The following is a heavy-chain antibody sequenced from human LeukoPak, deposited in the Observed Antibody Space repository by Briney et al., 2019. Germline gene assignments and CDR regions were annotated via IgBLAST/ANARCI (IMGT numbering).Heavy chain of an antibody. CDR2: IYPGDSDT. V-gene: IGHV5-51*01. CDR1: GYSFMTYW. CDR3: ARRTYYYDSSGYYKVYYFDY. D-gene: IGHD3-22*01. J-gene: IGHJ4*02. Sequence: GESLKISCQASGYSFMTYWTGWVRQMPGKGLEWMAIIYPGDSDTKYSPSFQDQVTISADKSINTAYLQWSSLKASDTAMYYCARRTYYYDSSGYYKVYYFDYWGQGTLVTVSS.